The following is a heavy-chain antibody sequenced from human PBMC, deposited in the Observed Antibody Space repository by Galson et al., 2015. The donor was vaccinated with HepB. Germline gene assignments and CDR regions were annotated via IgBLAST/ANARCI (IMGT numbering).Heavy chain of an antibody. J-gene: IGHJ6*02. D-gene: IGHD2-2*01. CDR1: GYSFTNYW. CDR3: ARVPAAARKGGMDV. CDR2: IDPRNSYT. Sequence: QSGAEVKKPGESLRISCKASGYSFTNYWINWVRRMPGKGLEWLGRIDPRNSYTQSSRSFQGRGTISVDKSIATAYLQWNTLKTSDTATYYCARVPAAARKGGMDVWGQGTTVTVSS. V-gene: IGHV5-10-1*01.